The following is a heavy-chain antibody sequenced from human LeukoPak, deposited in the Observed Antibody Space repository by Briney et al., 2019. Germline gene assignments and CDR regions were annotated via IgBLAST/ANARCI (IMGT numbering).Heavy chain of an antibody. Sequence: ASVKVSCKASGHTFTGYHIHWVRQAPGQGLEWMGWINPNTGGTNCAQNFQDRVTMTRDTSINTAYMELSRLRSDDTATYYCARDRPTYSSEFDSWGQGTLVTVSS. J-gene: IGHJ5*01. CDR1: GHTFTGYH. CDR3: ARDRPTYSSEFDS. D-gene: IGHD6-19*01. V-gene: IGHV1-2*02. CDR2: INPNTGGT.